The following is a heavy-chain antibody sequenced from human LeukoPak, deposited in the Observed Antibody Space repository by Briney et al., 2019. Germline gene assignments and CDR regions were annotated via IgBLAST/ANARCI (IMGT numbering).Heavy chain of an antibody. CDR1: GFTFSSYG. V-gene: IGHV3-33*06. CDR3: AKDQGGSYSYFDY. Sequence: PGGSLRLSRAASGFTFSSYGMHWVRQAPGKGLEWVAVIWYDGSNKYYADSVKGRFTISRDNSKNTLYLQMNSLRAEDTAVYYYAKDQGGSYSYFDYWGQGTLVTVSS. D-gene: IGHD1-26*01. J-gene: IGHJ4*02. CDR2: IWYDGSNK.